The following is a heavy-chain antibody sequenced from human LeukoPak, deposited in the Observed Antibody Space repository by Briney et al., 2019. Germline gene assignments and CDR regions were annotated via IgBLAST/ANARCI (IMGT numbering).Heavy chain of an antibody. CDR3: AADGEDSGSYSSFDY. D-gene: IGHD1-26*01. J-gene: IGHJ4*02. CDR2: IVVGSGNT. CDR1: GFTFTSSA. V-gene: IGHV1-58*02. Sequence: GASVKVSCKASGFTFTSSAMQWVRQARRQRLEWIGWIVVGSGNTDYAQKFQERVTITRDMSTSTAYMELSSLRSEDTAVYYCAADGEDSGSYSSFDYWGQGTLVTVSS.